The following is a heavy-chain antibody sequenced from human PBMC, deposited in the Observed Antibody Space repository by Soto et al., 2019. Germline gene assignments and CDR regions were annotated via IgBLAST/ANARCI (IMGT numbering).Heavy chain of an antibody. J-gene: IGHJ4*02. CDR3: VRVGGYYGDYPNFDY. CDR1: GGSISPYY. V-gene: IGHV4-59*01. CDR2: TYYTGST. Sequence: PSETLSLTCTISGGSISPYYWSWIRQPPGKELEWIGYTYYTGSTKYNPSLKSRGTISIGTSQNHFSLRLSSVTAADTAVYYCVRVGGYYGDYPNFDYWGQGVQVTVSS. D-gene: IGHD4-17*01.